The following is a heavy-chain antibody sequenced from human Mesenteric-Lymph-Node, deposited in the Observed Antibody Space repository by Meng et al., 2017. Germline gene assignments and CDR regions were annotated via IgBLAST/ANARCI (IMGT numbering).Heavy chain of an antibody. J-gene: IGHJ4*02. CDR1: GFNFGDYW. D-gene: IGHD1-26*01. Sequence: GESLKISCVASGFNFGDYWRGWVRQAPGKGLEWVANMNPDGTQKYYVDSVKGRFTISRDNAKNSLYLQMDRLRAEDTAVYFCGRDEAWELLRLKPYPFDYWGQGTLVTVSS. CDR2: MNPDGTQK. V-gene: IGHV3-7*01. CDR3: GRDEAWELLRLKPYPFDY.